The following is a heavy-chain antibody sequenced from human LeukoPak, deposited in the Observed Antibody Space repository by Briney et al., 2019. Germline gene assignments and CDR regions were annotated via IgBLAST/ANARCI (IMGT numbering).Heavy chain of an antibody. CDR2: ISGSGGST. CDR3: AKLGAFDY. V-gene: IGHV3-23*01. CDR1: GFVFSASY. J-gene: IGHJ4*02. D-gene: IGHD3-16*01. Sequence: GGSLSLSCAASGFVFSASYMSWVRQAPGKGLEWVSAISGSGGSTYYADSVKGRFTISRDNSKNTLYLQMNSLRAEDTAVYYCAKLGAFDYWGQGTLVTVSS.